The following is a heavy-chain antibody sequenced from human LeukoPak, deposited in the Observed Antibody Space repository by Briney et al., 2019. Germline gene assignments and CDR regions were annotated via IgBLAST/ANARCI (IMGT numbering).Heavy chain of an antibody. CDR3: ARDILVGVRGVIDY. V-gene: IGHV1-18*01. D-gene: IGHD3-10*01. J-gene: IGHJ4*02. CDR2: ISAYNGNT. Sequence: GASVKVSCKASGYTFTSYGISWVRQAPGQGLEWMGWISAYNGNTNYAQNLQGRVTMTTDTSTSTAYMELRSLRSDDTAVYYCARDILVGVRGVIDYWGQGTLVTVSS. CDR1: GYTFTSYG.